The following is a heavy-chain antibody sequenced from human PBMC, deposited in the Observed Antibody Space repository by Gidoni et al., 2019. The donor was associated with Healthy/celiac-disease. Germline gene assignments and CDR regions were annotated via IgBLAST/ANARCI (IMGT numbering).Heavy chain of an antibody. CDR2: ISAYNGNT. J-gene: IGHJ6*02. CDR1: GYTFTSSG. Sequence: QVQLVQSGAEVKTPGASVKVSCKASGYTFTSSGISWVRQAPGQGLEWMGWISAYNGNTNYAQKLQGRVTMTTDTSTSKAYMELRSLRSDDTAVYDCAREEENYDFWSGYYHYYYYGMDVWGQGTTVTVSS. CDR3: AREEENYDFWSGYYHYYYYGMDV. V-gene: IGHV1-18*01. D-gene: IGHD3-3*01.